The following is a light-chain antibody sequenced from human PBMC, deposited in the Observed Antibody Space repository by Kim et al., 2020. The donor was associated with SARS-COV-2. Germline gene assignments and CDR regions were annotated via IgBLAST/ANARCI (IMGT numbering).Light chain of an antibody. CDR3: LQHKTFPYT. J-gene: IGKJ2*01. V-gene: IGKV1-17*03. CDR1: QGISSL. Sequence: SASLGDRGTITCRASQGISSLLAWFQQKPGKVPKRLIYDASTLQSGVPSRFSGSGSGTEFTLTITSLQPEDFATYFCLQHKTFPYTFGQGTKLEI. CDR2: DAS.